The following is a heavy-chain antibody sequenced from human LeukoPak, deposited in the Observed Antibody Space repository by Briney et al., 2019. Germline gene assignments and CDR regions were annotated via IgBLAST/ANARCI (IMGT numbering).Heavy chain of an antibody. V-gene: IGHV1-8*01. CDR2: MNPNSGNT. J-gene: IGHJ6*03. CDR1: GYTFTSND. CDR3: ARGLKQLQYYYYYYYMDV. D-gene: IGHD6-19*01. Sequence: GASVKVSCKASGYTFTSNDINWVRQATGQGLEWMGWMNPNSGNTNYAQKFQGRVTMARNTSISTAYMELSSLRSEDTAVYYCARGLKQLQYYYYYYYMDVWGKGTTVTISS.